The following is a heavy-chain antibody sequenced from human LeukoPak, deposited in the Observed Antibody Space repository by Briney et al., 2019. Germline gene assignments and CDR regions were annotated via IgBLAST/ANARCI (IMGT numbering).Heavy chain of an antibody. D-gene: IGHD1-1*01. Sequence: ASVKGSCKASGYTFTSYGISWVRQAPGQGLAWMGWISAYNGNTNYAQKLQGRVTMTTDTSTSTAYMELRSLTSDDTAVYYCARDGEGTGAFDIWGQGTMVTVSS. CDR2: ISAYNGNT. CDR3: ARDGEGTGAFDI. CDR1: GYTFTSYG. J-gene: IGHJ3*02. V-gene: IGHV1-18*01.